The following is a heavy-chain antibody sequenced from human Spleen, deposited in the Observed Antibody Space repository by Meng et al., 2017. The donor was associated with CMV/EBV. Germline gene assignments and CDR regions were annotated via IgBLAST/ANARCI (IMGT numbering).Heavy chain of an antibody. D-gene: IGHD3-22*01. CDR1: RGSVSSISYY. Sequence: SETLSLTCTVSRGSVSSISYYWSWIRQPPGKGLEWIGYIAYGGSTIYNPSLKSRVTISEDTSKTHFSLKLSSVTAADTAVYYCAKALYYYDTSGSDTLYYYYGMDVWGQGTTVTVSS. CDR2: IAYGGST. CDR3: AKALYYYDTSGSDTLYYYYGMDV. V-gene: IGHV4-61*03. J-gene: IGHJ6*02.